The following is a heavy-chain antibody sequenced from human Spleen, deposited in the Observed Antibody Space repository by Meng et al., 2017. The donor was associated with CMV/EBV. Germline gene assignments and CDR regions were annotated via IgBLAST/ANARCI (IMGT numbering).Heavy chain of an antibody. CDR2: IIPIFGTA. CDR3: ARRDFWSGTFDY. D-gene: IGHD3-3*01. J-gene: IGHJ4*02. CDR1: GGTFSSYA. Sequence: CKASGGTFSSYAIGWVRQAPGQGLEWMGGIIPIFGTANYAQKFQGRVTITTDESTSTAYMELSSLRSEDTAVYYCARRDFWSGTFDYWGQGTLVTVSS. V-gene: IGHV1-69*05.